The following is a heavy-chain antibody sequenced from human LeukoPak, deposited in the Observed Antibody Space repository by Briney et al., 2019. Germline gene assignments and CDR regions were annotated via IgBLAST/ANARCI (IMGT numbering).Heavy chain of an antibody. J-gene: IGHJ4*02. CDR1: GFTFSSYW. Sequence: GGSLRLSCAASGFTFSSYWMSWVRQAPGKGLEWVSGISWNSGSIGYADSVKGRFTISRDNAKNSLYLQMNSLRAEDTALYYCAKGLYSGTSRSYDYWGQGTLVTVSS. D-gene: IGHD1-26*01. V-gene: IGHV3-9*01. CDR3: AKGLYSGTSRSYDY. CDR2: ISWNSGSI.